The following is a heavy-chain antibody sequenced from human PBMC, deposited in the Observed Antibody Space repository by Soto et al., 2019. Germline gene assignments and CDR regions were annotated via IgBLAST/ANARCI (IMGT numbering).Heavy chain of an antibody. J-gene: IGHJ4*02. CDR1: GFSFSSYT. CDR3: VRDREYCSDERCYDTGSDY. Sequence: EVQLVESGGGLVQPGGSLRLSCVVSGFSFSSYTMNWVRQAPGKGLEWVSDISRSSSTISYADSVKGRFTISRDNAKYSLSLQMNSLRAEATAEYYCVRDREYCSDERCYDTGSDYLGQGTRVAVAS. V-gene: IGHV3-48*01. CDR2: ISRSSSTI. D-gene: IGHD2-15*01.